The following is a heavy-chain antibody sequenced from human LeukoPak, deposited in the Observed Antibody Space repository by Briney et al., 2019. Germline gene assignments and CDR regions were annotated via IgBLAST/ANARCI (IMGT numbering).Heavy chain of an antibody. CDR2: INHSGST. CDR3: ASRLNDSSGYYYGKQYYFDY. CDR1: GGSFSGYY. V-gene: IGHV4-34*01. Sequence: PSETLSLTCAVYGGSFSGYYWSWIRQPPGKGLEWIGEINHSGSTNYNPSLKSRVTISVDTSKNQFSLKLSSVTAADTAVYYCASRLNDSSGYYYGKQYYFDYWGQGTLVTVSS. D-gene: IGHD3-22*01. J-gene: IGHJ4*02.